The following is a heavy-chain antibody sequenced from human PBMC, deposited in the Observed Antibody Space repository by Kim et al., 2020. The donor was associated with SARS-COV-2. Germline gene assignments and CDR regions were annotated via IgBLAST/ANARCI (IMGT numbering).Heavy chain of an antibody. CDR3: ARGSNSSRWYALHS. CDR2: IIPILDIA. V-gene: IGHV1-69*04. J-gene: IGHJ4*02. Sequence: SVKVSCKASGGNFVTDAITWVRQAPGQGLEWMGRIIPILDIADHAQKMQGRITISADKSTSTAYMELRSLTSEDTAMYFCARGSNSSRWYALHSWGQGT. CDR1: GGNFVTDA. D-gene: IGHD6-13*01.